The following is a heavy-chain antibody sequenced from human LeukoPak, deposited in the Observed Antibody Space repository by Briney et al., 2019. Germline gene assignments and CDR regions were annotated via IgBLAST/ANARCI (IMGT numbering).Heavy chain of an antibody. CDR2: INPNNGAT. Sequence: ASVKVSRKASGYTFTDYFIDWVRQAPGQGLEWMGWINPNNGATNYAQKFQGRVTTTTDTSLTTAYMELTSLRSDDTAVYYCARMGVAGDYGGGYWGQGTLVTVSS. V-gene: IGHV1-2*02. CDR3: ARMGVAGDYGGGY. D-gene: IGHD4-17*01. CDR1: GYTFTDYF. J-gene: IGHJ4*02.